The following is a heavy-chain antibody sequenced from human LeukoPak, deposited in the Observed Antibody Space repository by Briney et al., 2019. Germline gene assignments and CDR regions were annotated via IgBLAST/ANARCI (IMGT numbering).Heavy chain of an antibody. J-gene: IGHJ4*02. CDR2: ISYDGSNK. V-gene: IGHV3-30*18. Sequence: PGGSLRLPCAASGFTFSSYGMHWVRQAPGKGLEWVAVISYDGSNKYYADSVKGRFTISRDNSKNTLYLQMNSLRAEDTAVYYCAKLAGAVAGFDYWGQGTLVTVSS. CDR3: AKLAGAVAGFDY. CDR1: GFTFSSYG. D-gene: IGHD6-19*01.